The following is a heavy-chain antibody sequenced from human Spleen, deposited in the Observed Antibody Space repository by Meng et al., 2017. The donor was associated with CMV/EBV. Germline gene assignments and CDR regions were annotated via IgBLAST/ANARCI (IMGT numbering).Heavy chain of an antibody. CDR3: ARDATYCSGGSCSYNWFDP. CDR2: IYYSGST. J-gene: IGHJ5*02. V-gene: IGHV4-59*01. CDR1: GGSISSYY. Sequence: SETLSLTCTVSGGSISSYYWSWIRQPPGKGLEWIGYIYYSGSTNYNPSLKSRVTISVDTSKIQFSLKLSSVTAADTAVYYCARDATYCSGGSCSYNWFDPWGQGTLVTVSS. D-gene: IGHD2-15*01.